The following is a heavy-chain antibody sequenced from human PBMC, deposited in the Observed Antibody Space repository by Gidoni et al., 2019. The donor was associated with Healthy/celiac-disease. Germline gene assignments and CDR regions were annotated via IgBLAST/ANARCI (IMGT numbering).Heavy chain of an antibody. CDR3: AREITPYSGSYYRTD. V-gene: IGHV3-53*01. CDR1: GFTVSSNY. Sequence: EVQLVESGGGLIQPGGSLRLSCAASGFTVSSNYMRWVRQAPGKGLEWVSVIYSGGSTYYADSVKGRFTISRDNSKNTLYLQMNSLRAEDTAVYYCAREITPYSGSYYRTDWGQGTLVTVSS. J-gene: IGHJ4*02. D-gene: IGHD1-26*01. CDR2: IYSGGST.